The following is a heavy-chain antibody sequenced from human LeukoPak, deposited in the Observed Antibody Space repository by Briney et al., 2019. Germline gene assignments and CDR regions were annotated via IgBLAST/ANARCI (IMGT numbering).Heavy chain of an antibody. D-gene: IGHD2-2*01. CDR2: ISSSSSYI. CDR1: GFTFSSYS. Sequence: SRGSLRLSCAASGFTFSSYSMNWVRQAPGKGLEWVSSISSSSSYIYYADSVKGRFTISRDNAKNSLYLQMNSLRAEDTAVYYCARVWSSSTSCQYDDYWGQGTLVIVSS. J-gene: IGHJ4*02. CDR3: ARVWSSSTSCQYDDY. V-gene: IGHV3-21*01.